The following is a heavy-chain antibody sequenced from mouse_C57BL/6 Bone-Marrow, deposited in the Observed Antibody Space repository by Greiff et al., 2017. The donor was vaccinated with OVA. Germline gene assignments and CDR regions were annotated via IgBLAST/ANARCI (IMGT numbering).Heavy chain of an antibody. CDR3: ARSRWLPYAMDY. J-gene: IGHJ4*01. D-gene: IGHD2-3*01. CDR2: IYPRSGNT. Sequence: VQLQQSGAELARPGASVKLSCKASGYTFTSYGISWVKQRTGQGLEWIGEIYPRSGNTYYNEKFKGKATLTADKSSSTAYMELRSLTSEDSAVYFCARSRWLPYAMDYWGRGTSVTVSS. V-gene: IGHV1-81*01. CDR1: GYTFTSYG.